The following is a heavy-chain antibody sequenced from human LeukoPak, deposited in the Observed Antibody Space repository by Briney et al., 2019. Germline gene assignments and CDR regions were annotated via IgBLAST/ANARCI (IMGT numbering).Heavy chain of an antibody. D-gene: IGHD1-26*01. J-gene: IGHJ4*02. CDR1: GFTFSDAW. CDR2: IQSKTDGGTT. Sequence: GGSLRLSCAASGFTFSDAWMSWVRQAPGKGLEWVGRIQSKTDGGTTDYAAPVKGRFTISRDDSKNTLYLQMNSLKTEDTAVYYCTRDGTGATWYFDSWGQGTLATVSS. V-gene: IGHV3-15*01. CDR3: TRDGTGATWYFDS.